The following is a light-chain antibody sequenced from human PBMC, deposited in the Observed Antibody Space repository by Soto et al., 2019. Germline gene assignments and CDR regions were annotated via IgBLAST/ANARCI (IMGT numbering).Light chain of an antibody. CDR2: DAS. CDR3: QQYTVH. V-gene: IGKV1-5*01. Sequence: DIQMTQSPSTLSASVGDRVTITCRASQSISSWLAWYQQKPGKAPKLLIYDASSLESGVPSRFSGSGSGTEFTFPFGGRRPDDFPPYYCQQYTVHFGQGTKLEIK. J-gene: IGKJ2*01. CDR1: QSISSW.